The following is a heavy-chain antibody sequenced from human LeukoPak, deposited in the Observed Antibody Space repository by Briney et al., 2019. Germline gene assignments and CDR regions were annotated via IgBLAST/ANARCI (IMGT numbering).Heavy chain of an antibody. J-gene: IGHJ6*02. CDR3: ARVRKGLLGMDV. Sequence: PGGSLRLSCTASGFSFSSYEMNWDRQAPGKGLEWVSYISSSGTSTRYYADSVKGRLTVSRDNAKNSLDLQMNSLRVEDTAVYHCARVRKGLLGMDVWGQGTTVTVSS. CDR2: ISSSGTSTR. CDR1: GFSFSSYE. V-gene: IGHV3-48*03. D-gene: IGHD3-10*01.